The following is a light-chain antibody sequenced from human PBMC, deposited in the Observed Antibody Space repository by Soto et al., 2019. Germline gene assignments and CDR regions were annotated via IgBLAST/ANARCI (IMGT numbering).Light chain of an antibody. J-gene: IGLJ2*01. Sequence: QSVLTQPPSVSGAPGHRVTISCTGSNSNIGAGYDVHWYQQLPGAAPRLLIYGNTNRPSGVPDRFSASKSDTSASLAISGLQAEDEADYYCQTYDVSLNDNHVIFGEGTKLTVL. CDR3: QTYDVSLNDNHVI. V-gene: IGLV1-40*01. CDR1: NSNIGAGYD. CDR2: GNT.